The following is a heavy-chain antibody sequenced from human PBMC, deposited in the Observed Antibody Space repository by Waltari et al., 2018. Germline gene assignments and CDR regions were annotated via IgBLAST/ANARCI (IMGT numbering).Heavy chain of an antibody. Sequence: QVQLVQSGAEVKKPGASVTVSCKASGYTFTSYDINWVRQATGQGLEWMGWMNPNSGNTGYAQKFQGRVTMTRNTSISTAYMELSSLRSEDTAVYYCATATYDYVWGSYRYNFDYWGQGTLVTVSS. D-gene: IGHD3-16*02. J-gene: IGHJ4*02. V-gene: IGHV1-8*01. CDR1: GYTFTSYD. CDR2: MNPNSGNT. CDR3: ATATYDYVWGSYRYNFDY.